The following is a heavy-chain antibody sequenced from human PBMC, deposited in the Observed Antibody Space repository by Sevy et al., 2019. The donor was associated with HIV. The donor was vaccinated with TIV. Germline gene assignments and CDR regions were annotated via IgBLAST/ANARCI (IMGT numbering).Heavy chain of an antibody. CDR2: IYYSGST. CDR1: GGSISSGGYY. V-gene: IGHV4-31*03. Sequence: SETLSLTCTVSGGSISSGGYYWSWIRQHPGKGLEWIGYIYYSGSTYYNPSLKSRVTISVDTSKNQFSLKLSSVTAADTAVYYCARGQTPYYYDRSGYYYDMRLHFDYWGQGTLVTVSS. CDR3: ARGQTPYYYDRSGYYYDMRLHFDY. D-gene: IGHD3-22*01. J-gene: IGHJ4*02.